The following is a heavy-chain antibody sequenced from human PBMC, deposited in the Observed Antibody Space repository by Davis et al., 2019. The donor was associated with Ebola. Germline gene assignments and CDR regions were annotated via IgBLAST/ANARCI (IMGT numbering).Heavy chain of an antibody. CDR3: ARGKVELRLPNR. Sequence: SWVRQAPGKGLEWIGYIYYSGSTYYNPSLKSRVTISVDTSKNQFSLKLSSVTAADTAVYYCARGKVELRLPNRWGQGTLVTVSS. CDR2: IYYSGST. V-gene: IGHV4-30-4*01. J-gene: IGHJ4*02. D-gene: IGHD1-7*01.